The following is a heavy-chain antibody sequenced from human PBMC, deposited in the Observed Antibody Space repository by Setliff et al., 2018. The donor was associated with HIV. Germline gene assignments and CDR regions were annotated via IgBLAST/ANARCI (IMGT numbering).Heavy chain of an antibody. Sequence: SETLSLTCTVSGASIGSSTYYWGCIRQPPGKGLEWIGSIYYSGSTYYNPSLKSRVTISRDTSKNPFSLKLSSVTAADTAIYYCARHPAEGSGSYAALKRYFDLWGRGTLVTVSS. CDR2: IYYSGST. CDR1: GASIGSSTYY. CDR3: ARHPAEGSGSYAALKRYFDL. J-gene: IGHJ2*01. D-gene: IGHD3-10*01. V-gene: IGHV4-39*01.